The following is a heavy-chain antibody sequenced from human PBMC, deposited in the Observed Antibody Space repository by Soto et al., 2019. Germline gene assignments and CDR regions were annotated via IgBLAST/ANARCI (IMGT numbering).Heavy chain of an antibody. V-gene: IGHV4-4*07. CDR3: ASETTVTTNVDY. CDR2: IYTSGST. D-gene: IGHD4-17*01. J-gene: IGHJ4*02. CDR1: GGSISSYY. Sequence: SETLSLTCTVSGGSISSYYWSWIRQPAGKGLEWIGRIYTSGSTNYNPSLKSRVTMSVDTSKNQFSLKLSSVTAADTAVYYCASETTVTTNVDYWGQGTLVTVSS.